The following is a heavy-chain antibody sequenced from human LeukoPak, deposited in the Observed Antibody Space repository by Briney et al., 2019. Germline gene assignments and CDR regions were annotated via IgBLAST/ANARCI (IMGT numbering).Heavy chain of an antibody. CDR2: ISAYNGNT. J-gene: IGHJ6*02. Sequence: GALVKVSCKASGYTFTSYGISWVRQAPGQGLEWMGWISAYNGNTNYAQKLQGRVTMTTDTSTSTAYMELRSLRSDDTAVYYCARQNLPTLYYYGMDVWGQGTTVTVSS. CDR3: ARQNLPTLYYYGMDV. CDR1: GYTFTSYG. V-gene: IGHV1-18*01. D-gene: IGHD2/OR15-2a*01.